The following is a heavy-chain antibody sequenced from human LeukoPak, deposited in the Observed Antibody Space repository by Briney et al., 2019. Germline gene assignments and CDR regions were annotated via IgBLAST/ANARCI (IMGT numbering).Heavy chain of an antibody. Sequence: GGSLRLSCAASGFTFSNYWMHWVRQAPGKGLMWVSRINSDGRSTNYADSVKGRFTISRDNAENTLHLQINSLRAEDTAVYYCVFYCGGNCPPHWGRGTLVTVSS. CDR2: INSDGRST. CDR1: GFTFSNYW. V-gene: IGHV3-74*01. CDR3: VFYCGGNCPPH. D-gene: IGHD2-21*01. J-gene: IGHJ4*02.